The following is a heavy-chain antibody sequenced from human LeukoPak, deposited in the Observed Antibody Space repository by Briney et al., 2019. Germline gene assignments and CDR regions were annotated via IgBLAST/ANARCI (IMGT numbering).Heavy chain of an antibody. J-gene: IGHJ4*02. D-gene: IGHD6-13*01. CDR3: ARTIAATGFDYFDY. CDR2: IYYSGST. Sequence: SETLSLTCTVSGGSISSSSYYWGWIRQPPGKGLEWIGSIYYSGSTYYNPSLKSRVTISVDTSKNQFSLKLSSVTAADTAVYYCARTIAATGFDYFDYWGQGTLVTVSS. V-gene: IGHV4-39*07. CDR1: GGSISSSSYY.